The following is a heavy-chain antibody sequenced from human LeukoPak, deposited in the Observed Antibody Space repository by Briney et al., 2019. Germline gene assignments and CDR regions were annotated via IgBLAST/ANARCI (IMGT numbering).Heavy chain of an antibody. Sequence: GGSLRLSCAASGFTFSSSAMSWVRQAPGKGLEWVSAISGSGGSSYYADSVKGRFTISRDNSKNTLYLQMNSLRAEDTAVYYCAKDLYSGRYSSAFDIWGQGTMVTVSS. D-gene: IGHD1-26*01. CDR3: AKDLYSGRYSSAFDI. CDR1: GFTFSSSA. J-gene: IGHJ3*02. CDR2: ISGSGGSS. V-gene: IGHV3-23*01.